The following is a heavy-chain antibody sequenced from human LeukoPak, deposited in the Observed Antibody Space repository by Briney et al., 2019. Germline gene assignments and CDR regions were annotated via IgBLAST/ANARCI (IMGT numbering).Heavy chain of an antibody. CDR2: IYPGDSDT. J-gene: IGHJ6*02. D-gene: IGHD6-25*01. V-gene: IGHV5-51*01. CDR3: ARDPGIAAGYYYYGMDV. CDR1: GYSFTSYW. Sequence: GESLKISCKGSGYSFTSYWIGWVRQMPGKGLEWMGIIYPGDSDTRYSPSFQGQVTISADKSISTAYLQWSSLRAEDTAVYYCARDPGIAAGYYYYGMDVWGQGTTVTVSS.